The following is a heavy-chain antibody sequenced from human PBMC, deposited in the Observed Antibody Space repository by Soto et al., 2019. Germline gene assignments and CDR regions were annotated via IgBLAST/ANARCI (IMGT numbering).Heavy chain of an antibody. V-gene: IGHV4-39*01. D-gene: IGHD2-2*03. CDR1: SSSVSNISYS. Sequence: ETLSLTCTVYSSSVSNISYSWGCIRQSPGKRLEWFGTLYSSENTYYNPSLMSRVTISVATSKNEFSLKLSSVTAADTAVYYCARLNGYCISTNCHGYYGMDVWGQGTTVT. J-gene: IGHJ6*02. CDR2: LYSSENT. CDR3: ARLNGYCISTNCHGYYGMDV.